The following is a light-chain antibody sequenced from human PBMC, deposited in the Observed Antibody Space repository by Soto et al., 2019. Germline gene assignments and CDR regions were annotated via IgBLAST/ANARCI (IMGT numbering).Light chain of an antibody. J-gene: IGKJ5*01. CDR1: QSVSSN. Sequence: EIAMTQSPDTLSVCPGERATISCRASQSVSSNSAWYQQKPGQAPRLLIYGASTRATGIPARFSGSGSGTEFTLTISSLQSEDFAVYYCQQYNNWPPITFGQGTRLEIK. CDR2: GAS. CDR3: QQYNNWPPIT. V-gene: IGKV3-15*01.